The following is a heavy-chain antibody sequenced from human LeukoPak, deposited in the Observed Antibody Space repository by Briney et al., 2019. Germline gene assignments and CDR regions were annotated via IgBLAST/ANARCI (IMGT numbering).Heavy chain of an antibody. Sequence: ASVKVSCKASGGTFSSYAISWVRQAPGQGLEWMGGIISIFGTANYAQKFQGRVTITTDESTSTAYMELSSPRFEDTAVYYCATAPPRQFTVTTSHWFDPWGQGTLVTVSS. V-gene: IGHV1-69*05. CDR1: GGTFSSYA. J-gene: IGHJ5*02. CDR2: IISIFGTA. D-gene: IGHD4-11*01. CDR3: ATAPPRQFTVTTSHWFDP.